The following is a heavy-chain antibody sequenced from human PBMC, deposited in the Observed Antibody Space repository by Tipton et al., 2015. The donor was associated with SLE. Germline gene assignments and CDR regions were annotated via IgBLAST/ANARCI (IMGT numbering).Heavy chain of an antibody. V-gene: IGHV5-51*01. CDR2: IYPGDSDT. Sequence: QSGAEVKKPGESLKISCKGSRNSFTTYWIGWVRQMPGKGLEWMGIIYPGDSDTRYSPSFQGQVTISADKSINTAYLQWSSLKASDTAMYYCARHYNIYSIYRMGAFDVWGRGTMVTVSS. D-gene: IGHD4-11*01. CDR3: ARHYNIYSIYRMGAFDV. CDR1: RNSFTTYW. J-gene: IGHJ3*01.